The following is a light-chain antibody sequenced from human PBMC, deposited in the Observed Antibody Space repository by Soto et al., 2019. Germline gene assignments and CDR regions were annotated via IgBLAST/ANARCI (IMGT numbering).Light chain of an antibody. CDR3: EQYCSSPPT. Sequence: ELVLTQSPCTLSLSTGERATLSCRAWQNINNNYLAWYHQKPGQTPPILINGVSSRATAIPARFRGSGSGANFSLAISCLEPEDFAVYYCEQYCSSPPTFGGGSTVPIQ. J-gene: IGKJ4*01. CDR1: QNINNNY. CDR2: GVS. V-gene: IGKV3-20*01.